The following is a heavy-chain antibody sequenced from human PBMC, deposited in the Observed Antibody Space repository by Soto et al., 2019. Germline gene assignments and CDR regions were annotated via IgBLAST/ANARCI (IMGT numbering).Heavy chain of an antibody. CDR3: ARGRPAAPEGMDV. Sequence: ASVKVSCKASGYTFTGYYMHWVRQAPGQGLEWMGWISAYNGNTNYAQKLQGRVTMTTDTSTSTAYMELRSLRSDDTAVYYCARGRPAAPEGMDVWGQGTTVTVSS. CDR2: ISAYNGNT. V-gene: IGHV1-18*04. D-gene: IGHD2-2*01. J-gene: IGHJ6*02. CDR1: GYTFTGYY.